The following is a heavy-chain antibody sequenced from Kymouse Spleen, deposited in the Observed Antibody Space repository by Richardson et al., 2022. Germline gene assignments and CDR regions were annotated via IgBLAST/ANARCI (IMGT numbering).Heavy chain of an antibody. CDR3: ASCFTIFGVVDY. D-gene: IGHD3-3*01. CDR2: IYYSGST. V-gene: IGHV4-39*01. J-gene: IGHJ4*02. Sequence: QLQLQESGPGLVKPSETLSLTCTVSGGSISSSSYYWGWIRQPPGKGLEWIGSIYYSGSTYYNPSLKSRVTISVDTSKNQFSLKLSSVTAADTAVYYCASCFTIFGVVDYWGQGTLVTVSS. CDR1: GGSISSSSYY.